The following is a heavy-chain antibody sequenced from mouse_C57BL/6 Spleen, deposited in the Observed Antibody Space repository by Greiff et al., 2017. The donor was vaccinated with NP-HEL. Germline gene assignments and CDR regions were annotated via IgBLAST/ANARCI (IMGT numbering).Heavy chain of an antibody. CDR1: GFSLTSYG. V-gene: IGHV2-2*01. CDR2: IWSGGST. D-gene: IGHD1-1*01. Sequence: QVHVKQSGPGLVQPSQSLSITCTVSGFSLTSYGVHWVRQSPGKGLEWLGVIWSGGSTDYNAAFISRLSISKDNSKSQVFFKMNSLQADDTAIYYCARNIYYYGSSYGYFDVWGTGTTVTVSS. CDR3: ARNIYYYGSSYGYFDV. J-gene: IGHJ1*03.